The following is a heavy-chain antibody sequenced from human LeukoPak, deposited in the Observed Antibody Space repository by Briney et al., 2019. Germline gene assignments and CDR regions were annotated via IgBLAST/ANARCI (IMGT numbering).Heavy chain of an antibody. J-gene: IGHJ2*01. V-gene: IGHV1-2*02. D-gene: IGHD3-10*01. CDR3: ARGRGTTMVRGVITNYFDL. CDR2: IDPNSGGT. CDR1: GYTFTAHY. Sequence: ASVKVSCRASGYTFTAHYIHWVRQAPGQGLEWMGWIDPNSGGTNYAQKFLGSVTMTGDTSINTAFMELSRLRSDDTAIYYCARGRGTTMVRGVITNYFDLWGRGSLVAVSS.